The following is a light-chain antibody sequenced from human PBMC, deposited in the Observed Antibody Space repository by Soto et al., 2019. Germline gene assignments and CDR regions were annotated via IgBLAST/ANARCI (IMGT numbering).Light chain of an antibody. CDR2: GNN. J-gene: IGLJ2*01. Sequence: QSVLTQPPSASGTPGQRVTISCSGSSSNIGSNYVYWYQQLPGTAPKLLIYGNNQRPSGVSDRFSGSKSGTSASLAISGLQSEDEADYYCVAWDDSLSSVVFGGGTKVTVL. CDR1: SSNIGSNY. CDR3: VAWDDSLSSVV. V-gene: IGLV1-47*01.